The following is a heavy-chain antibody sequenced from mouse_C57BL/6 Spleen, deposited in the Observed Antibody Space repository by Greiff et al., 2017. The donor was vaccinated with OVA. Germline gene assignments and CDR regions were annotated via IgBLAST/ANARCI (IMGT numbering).Heavy chain of an antibody. V-gene: IGHV1-76*01. D-gene: IGHD1-1*01. Sequence: VQLQQSGAELVRPGASVKLSCKASGYTFTDYYINWVKQRPGQGLEWIARIYPGSGNTYYNEKFKGKATLTAEKSSSTAYMQLSSLTSEDSAVYFCARRYGSSYDFDYWGQGTTLTVSS. CDR1: GYTFTDYY. CDR2: IYPGSGNT. J-gene: IGHJ2*01. CDR3: ARRYGSSYDFDY.